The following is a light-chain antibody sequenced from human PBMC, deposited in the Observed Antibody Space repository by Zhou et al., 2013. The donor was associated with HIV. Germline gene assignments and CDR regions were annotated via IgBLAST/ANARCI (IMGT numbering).Light chain of an antibody. CDR1: QSIRTW. Sequence: DIQMTQSPSTLSASVGDRVTITCRASQSIRTWLAWYQQKPGKGPRLLIYKASILEDGVPSRFSGSGSGTEFTLTISSLQPDDFATYFCQQYNFYASFGQGTKVDMK. V-gene: IGKV1-5*03. CDR2: KAS. CDR3: QQYNFYAS. J-gene: IGKJ2*03.